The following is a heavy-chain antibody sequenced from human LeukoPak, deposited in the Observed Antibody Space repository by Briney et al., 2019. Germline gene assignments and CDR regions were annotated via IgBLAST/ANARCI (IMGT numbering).Heavy chain of an antibody. V-gene: IGHV4-34*01. J-gene: IGHJ4*02. CDR2: INHSGST. D-gene: IGHD3-22*01. CDR1: GGSFSGYY. Sequence: SETLSLTCAVYGGSFSGYYWSWIRQPPGKGLEWIGEINHSGSTNYNPSLKSRVTISVDTSKNQFSLKLSSVTAADTAVYYCAGRTYYYDSSGYYGVDYWGQGTLVTVSS. CDR3: AGRTYYYDSSGYYGVDY.